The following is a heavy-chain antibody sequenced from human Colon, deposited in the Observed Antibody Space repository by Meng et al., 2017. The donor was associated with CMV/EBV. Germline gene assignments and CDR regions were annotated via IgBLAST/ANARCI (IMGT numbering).Heavy chain of an antibody. D-gene: IGHD1-26*01. V-gene: IGHV3-73*01. J-gene: IGHJ4*02. CDR3: TRSSGTYSWASDY. Sequence: SGFTFNDYDIHWVRQAPGGGLEWIGRIKNKAENYATAYAASVRDRFTLSRDDSQNTAYLQMNSLKTEDTAVYYCTRSSGTYSWASDYWGQGALVTVSS. CDR2: IKNKAENYAT. CDR1: GFTFNDYD.